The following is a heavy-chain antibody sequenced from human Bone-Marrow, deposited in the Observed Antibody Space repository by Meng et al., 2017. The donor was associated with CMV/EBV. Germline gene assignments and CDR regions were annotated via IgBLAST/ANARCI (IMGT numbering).Heavy chain of an antibody. CDR1: GFTFDDYS. D-gene: IGHD6-6*01. J-gene: IGHJ3*02. CDR3: ARKTNGAARRKDDAFDI. V-gene: IGHV3-9*01. CDR2: ITWNSGNK. Sequence: SLKISCATSGFTFDDYSMYWVRQAPGKGLEWVSGITWNSGNKVYADSVKGRFTISRDNAENSLYLQMNSLRVEDTAVYYCARKTNGAARRKDDAFDIWGQETMVTVS.